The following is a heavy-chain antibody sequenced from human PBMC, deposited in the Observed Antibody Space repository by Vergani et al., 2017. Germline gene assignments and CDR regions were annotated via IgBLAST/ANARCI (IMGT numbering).Heavy chain of an antibody. D-gene: IGHD1-7*01. CDR3: ARDKGEGQLELHWFDP. Sequence: QVQLVQSGAEVKKPGASVKVSCKASGYTFTSYYMHWVRQAPGQGLEWMGIINPSGGSTSYAQKLQGRVTMPRDTSTSTVYMELSSLRSEDTAVYYCARDKGEGQLELHWFDPWGQGTLVTVSS. J-gene: IGHJ5*02. CDR2: INPSGGST. V-gene: IGHV1-46*01. CDR1: GYTFTSYY.